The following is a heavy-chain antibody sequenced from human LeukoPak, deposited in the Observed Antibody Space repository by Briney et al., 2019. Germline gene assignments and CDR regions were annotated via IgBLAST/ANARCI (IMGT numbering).Heavy chain of an antibody. J-gene: IGHJ4*02. CDR1: GFTLSSYW. V-gene: IGHV3-7*03. CDR3: ARDIEAAGLFFDY. CDR2: IKYDGSER. Sequence: PGGPLRLSCAASGFTLSSYWMSWVRQAPAKGPEWVANIKYDGSERDYVDSVKGRFTISRDNAKNSLYLQMDSLRAEDTAVYYCARDIEAAGLFFDYWGQGTLVTVSS. D-gene: IGHD6-13*01.